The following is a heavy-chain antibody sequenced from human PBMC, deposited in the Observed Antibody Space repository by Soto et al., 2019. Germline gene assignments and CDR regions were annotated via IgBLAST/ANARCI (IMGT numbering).Heavy chain of an antibody. CDR1: GGTFSSYA. CDR2: IIPIFGTA. CDR3: ARGKSGPAPGAWFDP. D-gene: IGHD3-10*01. V-gene: IGHV1-69*13. Sequence: SVKVSCKASGGTFSSYAISWVRQAPGQGLEWMGGIIPIFGTANYAQKFQGRVTITADESTSTAYMELSSLRSEDTAVYYCARGKSGPAPGAWFDPRGQGTLVTVSS. J-gene: IGHJ5*02.